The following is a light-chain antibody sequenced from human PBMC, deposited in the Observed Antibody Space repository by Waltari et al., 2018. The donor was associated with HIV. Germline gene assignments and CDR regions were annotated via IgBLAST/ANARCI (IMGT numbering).Light chain of an antibody. Sequence: DIVLTQSPGTLSLSPGDRATVSCRASQSVTSNFLAWYQQRPGQAPRLLIYGASTRATGIPDRFSGSGSGTDFTLTISRLKAEDFAVFYCQQYGSSPTFGGGTKLEIK. CDR1: QSVTSNF. CDR2: GAS. CDR3: QQYGSSPT. J-gene: IGKJ4*01. V-gene: IGKV3-20*01.